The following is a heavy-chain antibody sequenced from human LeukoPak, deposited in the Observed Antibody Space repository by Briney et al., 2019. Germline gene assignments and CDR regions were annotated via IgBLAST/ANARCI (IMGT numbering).Heavy chain of an antibody. V-gene: IGHV3-66*04. CDR1: VVAANSQV. CDR3: ARRNPPY. CDR2: IYISGIT. J-gene: IGHJ4*02. Sequence: GGALRLSCAASVVAANSQVMNWVRAAPGKGLEWVSLIYISGITKYADSVQGRFTISRDNSKNTLYLQMNSLRAEDTAVYYCARRNPPYCGQGTLVTVSS. D-gene: IGHD2/OR15-2a*01.